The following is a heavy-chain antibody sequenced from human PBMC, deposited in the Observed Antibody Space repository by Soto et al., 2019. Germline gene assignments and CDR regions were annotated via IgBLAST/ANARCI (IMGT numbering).Heavy chain of an antibody. CDR3: ASSPSSGSTSCYLLS. CDR2: INHSGST. CDR1: GGSFSGYY. J-gene: IGHJ5*02. Sequence: SETLSLTCAVYGGSFSGYYWSWIRQPPGKGLEWIGEINHSGSTNYNPSLKSRVTISVDTSKNQFSLKLSSVTAADTAVYYCASSPSSGSTSCYLLSWGQGTLVTVSS. D-gene: IGHD2-2*01. V-gene: IGHV4-34*01.